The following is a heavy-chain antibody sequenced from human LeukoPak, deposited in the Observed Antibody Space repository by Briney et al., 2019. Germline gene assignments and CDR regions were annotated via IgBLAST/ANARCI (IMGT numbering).Heavy chain of an antibody. CDR2: ISHDGRSK. V-gene: IGHV3-30*18. J-gene: IGHJ4*02. CDR3: AKAGYGGSSTTTYGDY. Sequence: TGGSLRLSCAASGFTFSSFDMHWVRQAPGKGLEWVAIISHDGRSKYYADSVKGRFTISRDNSRYTLYLQMNSLRAEDTAVYYCAKAGYGGSSTTTYGDYWGQGTLVTVSS. CDR1: GFTFSSFD. D-gene: IGHD2-15*01.